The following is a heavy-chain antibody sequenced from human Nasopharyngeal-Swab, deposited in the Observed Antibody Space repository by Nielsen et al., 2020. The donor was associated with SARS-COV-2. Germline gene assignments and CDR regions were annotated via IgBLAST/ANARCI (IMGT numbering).Heavy chain of an antibody. V-gene: IGHV3-7*01. CDR2: IQTDGTEQ. CDR3: ARENHGVFDN. J-gene: IGHJ4*02. CDR1: GFTFSPFW. Sequence: GASLQISCVASGFTFSPFWMTWVRQAPGKGLEWVATIQTDGTEQYSVDSVKGRSTISRDNGKNSLYLQMNSLRVEDTAVYYCARENHGVFDNWGQGTLVTVSS.